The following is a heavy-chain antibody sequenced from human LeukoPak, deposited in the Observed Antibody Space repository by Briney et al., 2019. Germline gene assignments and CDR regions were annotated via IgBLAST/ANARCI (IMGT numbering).Heavy chain of an antibody. Sequence: SLXLSCAASGFTFSSYAMSWVRQAPGKGLEWVSXXSGSGGSTYYADSVKGRFTISRDNSKNTLYLQMNSLRAEDTAVYYCAKVWVTMVRGVIIRYFQHWGQGTLVTVSS. CDR3: AKVWVTMVRGVIIRYFQH. V-gene: IGHV3-23*01. CDR2: XSGSGGST. J-gene: IGHJ1*01. D-gene: IGHD3-10*01. CDR1: GFTFSSYA.